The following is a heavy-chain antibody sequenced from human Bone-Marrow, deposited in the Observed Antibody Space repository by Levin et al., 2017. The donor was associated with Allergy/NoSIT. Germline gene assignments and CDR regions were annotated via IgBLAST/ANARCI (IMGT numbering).Heavy chain of an antibody. CDR2: LNPNSGDT. CDR1: GYTFTAYY. J-gene: IGHJ5*02. V-gene: IGHV1-2*03. Sequence: LGASVKVSCKASGYTFTAYYIQWVRQAPGQGLEWMGWLNPNSGDTDLAPKFQGRVTMTRDTSIDTAYMEVTTLTSDDTAVYYFARGDFFGSRGMDSWGPGTLVIVSS. D-gene: IGHD3-10*01. CDR3: ARGDFFGSRGMDS.